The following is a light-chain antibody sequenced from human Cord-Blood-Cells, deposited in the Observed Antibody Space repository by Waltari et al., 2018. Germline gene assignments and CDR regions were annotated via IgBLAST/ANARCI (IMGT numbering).Light chain of an antibody. J-gene: IGKJ4*01. CDR1: QRVSSY. V-gene: IGKV3-11*01. CDR3: QQRSNWLT. CDR2: DAS. Sequence: EIVLTQSQATLSMYPVEWSTLSFRASQRVSSYLAWYQQKPGQAPRLLIYDASNRATGIPARFSDSGSGTDFTLTISSLEPEDFAVYYCQQRSNWLTFGGGTKVEIK.